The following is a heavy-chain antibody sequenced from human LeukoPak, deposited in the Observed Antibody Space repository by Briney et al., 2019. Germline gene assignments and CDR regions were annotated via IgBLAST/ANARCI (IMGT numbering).Heavy chain of an antibody. D-gene: IGHD3-22*01. CDR3: ARDPTAGDSSGYYGAGDY. J-gene: IGHJ4*02. Sequence: EASVKVSCKASGGTFSSYAISWVRQAPGQGLEWMGGIIPIFGTANYAQKFQGRVTITADESTSTAYMELSSLRSEDTAVYYCARDPTAGDSSGYYGAGDYWGQGTLVTVSS. CDR1: GGTFSSYA. V-gene: IGHV1-69*13. CDR2: IIPIFGTA.